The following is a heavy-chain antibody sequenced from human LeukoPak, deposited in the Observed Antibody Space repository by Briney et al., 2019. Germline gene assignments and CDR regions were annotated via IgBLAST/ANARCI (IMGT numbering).Heavy chain of an antibody. CDR1: GSTFSSYS. J-gene: IGHJ4*02. CDR3: ARDRPPGGLGVFDY. V-gene: IGHV3-21*01. Sequence: GGSLRLSCAASGSTFSSYSMNWVRQAPGQGQELVSCISDNSRHIYYADSVKGRFTIPRDNSKDTLFLQMNSLRAEDTAVYYGARDRPPGGLGVFDYWGQGTLVTVSS. CDR2: ISDNSRHI. D-gene: IGHD3/OR15-3a*01.